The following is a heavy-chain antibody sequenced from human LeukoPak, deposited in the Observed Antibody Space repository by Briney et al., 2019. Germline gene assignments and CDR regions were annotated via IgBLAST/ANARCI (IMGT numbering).Heavy chain of an antibody. Sequence: GGSLRLSCAAYGFAFSSYWMSWVRQAPGKGLEWVANIKQDGSEKYYVDSVKGRFTISRDNAKNSLYLQMNILRAEDTAVYYCARDQRLLWFGELMYYFDYWGQGTLVTVSS. V-gene: IGHV3-7*03. J-gene: IGHJ4*02. CDR2: IKQDGSEK. D-gene: IGHD3-10*01. CDR1: GFAFSSYW. CDR3: ARDQRLLWFGELMYYFDY.